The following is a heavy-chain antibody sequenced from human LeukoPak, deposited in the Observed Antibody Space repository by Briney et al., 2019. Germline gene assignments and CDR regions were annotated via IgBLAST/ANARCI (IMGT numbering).Heavy chain of an antibody. CDR3: ARSWFGEFFDY. Sequence: GGSLRLSCAASGFTFSSYAMSWVRQAPGKGLEWVSAISGSGGSTYYADSVKGRFTISRDNAKNSLYLQMNSLRAEDTAVYYCARSWFGEFFDYWGQGTLVTVSS. J-gene: IGHJ4*02. V-gene: IGHV3-23*01. D-gene: IGHD3-10*01. CDR1: GFTFSSYA. CDR2: ISGSGGST.